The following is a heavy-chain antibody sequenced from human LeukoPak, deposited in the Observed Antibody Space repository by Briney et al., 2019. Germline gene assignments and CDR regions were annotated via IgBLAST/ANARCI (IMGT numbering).Heavy chain of an antibody. D-gene: IGHD4-17*01. CDR1: GFTFSSYA. CDR2: ISSNGGST. Sequence: GGSLRLSCSASGFTFSSYAMHWVGQAPGKGLEYVSAISSNGGSTYYADSVKGRFTISRDNSKNTLYLQMSSLRAEDTAVYYCVRRKETTRPNTRPDSFDYWGQGTLVTVSS. J-gene: IGHJ4*02. V-gene: IGHV3-64D*09. CDR3: VRRKETTRPNTRPDSFDY.